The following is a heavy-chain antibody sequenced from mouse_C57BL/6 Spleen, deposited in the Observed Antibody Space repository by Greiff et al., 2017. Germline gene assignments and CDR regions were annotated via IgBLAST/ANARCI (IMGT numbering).Heavy chain of an antibody. CDR2: INPNNGGT. Sequence: VQLQQSGPELVKPGASVKISCKASGYTFTDYYMNWVKQSHGKSLEWIGDINPNNGGTSYNQKFKGKATLTVDKSSSTAYMELRSLTSEDSAVYYCAILYRGYYAMDYWGQGTSVTVSS. J-gene: IGHJ4*01. CDR1: GYTFTDYY. CDR3: AILYRGYYAMDY. D-gene: IGHD1-1*01. V-gene: IGHV1-26*01.